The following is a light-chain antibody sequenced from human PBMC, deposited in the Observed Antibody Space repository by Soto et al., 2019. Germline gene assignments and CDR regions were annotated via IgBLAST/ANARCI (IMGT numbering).Light chain of an antibody. CDR1: QSVTSSY. CDR2: GAS. CDR3: QQYGSSPLT. Sequence: EIVLTQSPGTLSLSPGERATLSCRASQSVTSSYLAWYQQKPGQAPRLLIYGASSRATGIPDRFSGSGSGTDFTLTISRLEPEEFAVYSCQQYGSSPLTFGGGTKVEIK. V-gene: IGKV3-20*01. J-gene: IGKJ4*01.